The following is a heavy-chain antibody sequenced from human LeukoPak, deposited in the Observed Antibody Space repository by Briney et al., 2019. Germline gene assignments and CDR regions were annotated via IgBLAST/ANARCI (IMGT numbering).Heavy chain of an antibody. CDR1: GGSISSSSYY. CDR3: SRGRVGRNCTNNICYRYSPAFDY. V-gene: IGHV4-39*01. J-gene: IGHJ4*02. D-gene: IGHD2-2*02. CDR2: IYYSGST. Sequence: PSETLSLTCTVSGGSISSSSYYWGWIRQPPGKGLEWIGSIYYSGSTYYNPSLKSRVTISVDTSKNQFSLKLNSVTAADTAVYFCSRGRVGRNCTNNICYRYSPAFDYWGQGTPVTVSS.